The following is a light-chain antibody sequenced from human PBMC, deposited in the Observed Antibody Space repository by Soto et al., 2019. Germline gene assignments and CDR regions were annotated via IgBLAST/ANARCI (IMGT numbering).Light chain of an antibody. J-gene: IGLJ2*01. CDR2: DES. CDR3: QVWDSSTDVVV. V-gene: IGLV3-21*02. CDR1: NIGSKS. Sequence: SYELTQPPSVSVAPGQTARITCGGNNIGSKSVHWYQQRPGQAPVLVVYDESDRPSGIPERFSGSKSGNTATLSISWVEAGDEADYYCQVWDSSTDVVVFGGGTKVTVL.